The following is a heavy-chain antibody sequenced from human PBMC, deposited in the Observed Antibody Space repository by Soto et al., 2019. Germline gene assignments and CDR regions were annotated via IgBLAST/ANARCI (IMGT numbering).Heavy chain of an antibody. D-gene: IGHD1-20*01. Sequence: ASVKVSCKVSGYTLTELSMHWVRQAPGKGLEWMGGFDPEDGETIYAQKFQGRVTMTEDTSTDTAYMELSSLRSEDTAVYYCATSATARYNWNDNDAFDIRGQGTMVTVTS. CDR1: GYTLTELS. J-gene: IGHJ3*02. CDR2: FDPEDGET. CDR3: ATSATARYNWNDNDAFDI. V-gene: IGHV1-24*01.